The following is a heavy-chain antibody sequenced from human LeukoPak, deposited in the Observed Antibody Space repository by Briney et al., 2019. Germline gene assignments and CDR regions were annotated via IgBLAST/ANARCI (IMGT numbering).Heavy chain of an antibody. CDR2: ISSGNTYI. CDR1: GFTFRSYS. CDR3: ATSSHGDCSGGSCYYFDY. J-gene: IGHJ4*02. D-gene: IGHD2-15*01. Sequence: GGSLRLSCAGSGFTFRSYSMNWVRQAPGKGLEWVSSISSGNTYIYRADSLKGRFTTSRDNAKNSLYLQMNSLRAEDTAVYYCATSSHGDCSGGSCYYFDYWGQGTLVTVSS. V-gene: IGHV3-21*01.